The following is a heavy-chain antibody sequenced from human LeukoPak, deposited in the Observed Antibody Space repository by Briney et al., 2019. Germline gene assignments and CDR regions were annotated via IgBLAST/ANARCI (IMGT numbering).Heavy chain of an antibody. J-gene: IGHJ6*04. Sequence: GGSLRLSCAASGFTFSSYEMNWVRQAPGKGLEWGSHIGTSDSTIDYVDSVKGRFTVSRDNAKNSLYLQMNSLRAEDTAVYYCARDNRGYGSGSYYYYGMDVWGKGTTVTVSP. CDR1: GFTFSSYE. CDR2: IGTSDSTI. D-gene: IGHD3-10*01. V-gene: IGHV3-48*03. CDR3: ARDNRGYGSGSYYYYGMDV.